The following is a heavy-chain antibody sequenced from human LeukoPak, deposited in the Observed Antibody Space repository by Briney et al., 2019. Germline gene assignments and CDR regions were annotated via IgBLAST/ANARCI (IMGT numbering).Heavy chain of an antibody. D-gene: IGHD6-13*01. CDR1: GYTFTGYY. V-gene: IGHV1-2*02. CDR2: INPNSGGT. Sequence: ASVKVSCKASGYTFTGYYMHWVRQAPGQGLEWMGWINPNSGGTNYAQKFQGRVTMNRDTSISTAYMELSRLRSDDTAVYYCARTGAAAGIVGPSDYWGQGTLVTVSS. J-gene: IGHJ4*02. CDR3: ARTGAAAGIVGPSDY.